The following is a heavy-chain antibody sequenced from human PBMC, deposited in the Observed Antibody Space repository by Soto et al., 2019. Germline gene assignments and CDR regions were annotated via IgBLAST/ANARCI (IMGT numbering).Heavy chain of an antibody. CDR2: VSDTGHT. D-gene: IGHD3-22*01. Sequence: PSETLSLTCTVSGGSVIGYYWSWIREPPGKGLDWVGFVSDTGHTKYNPSLTSRATISIEKSRNQLSLNLNSVTTADTAVYYCARVSGYYRKNPIQKKYNYNYMDVWGKGTTVTVSS. V-gene: IGHV4-59*02. J-gene: IGHJ6*03. CDR3: ARVSGYYRKNPIQKKYNYNYMDV. CDR1: GGSVIGYY.